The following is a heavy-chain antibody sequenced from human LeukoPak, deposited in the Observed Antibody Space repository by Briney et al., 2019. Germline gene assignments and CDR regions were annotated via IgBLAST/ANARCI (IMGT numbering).Heavy chain of an antibody. CDR1: GFTFSSYG. Sequence: EPGGSLRLSCAASGFTFSSYGMHWGRQAPGKGLEGVAVIWSDGSNEYYADSVKGRFTISRDNSNNTPYVQMNSLRAEDTAVYYCARIGENNYYYGMDVWGQGTTVTVSS. CDR2: IWSDGSNE. J-gene: IGHJ6*02. CDR3: ARIGENNYYYGMDV. V-gene: IGHV3-33*01. D-gene: IGHD1/OR15-1a*01.